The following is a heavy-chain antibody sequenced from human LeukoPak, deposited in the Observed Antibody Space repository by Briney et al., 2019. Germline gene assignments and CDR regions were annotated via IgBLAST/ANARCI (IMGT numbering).Heavy chain of an antibody. Sequence: GGSLRLSCAASGFTFSSYAMSWVRQAPGKRLEWVSAISGSGGSTYYADSVKGRFTISRDNSKNTLYLQMNSLRAEDTAVYYCAKGDYDFWSGYYSYWGQGTLVTVSS. CDR2: ISGSGGST. CDR1: GFTFSSYA. J-gene: IGHJ4*02. D-gene: IGHD3-3*01. V-gene: IGHV3-23*01. CDR3: AKGDYDFWSGYYSY.